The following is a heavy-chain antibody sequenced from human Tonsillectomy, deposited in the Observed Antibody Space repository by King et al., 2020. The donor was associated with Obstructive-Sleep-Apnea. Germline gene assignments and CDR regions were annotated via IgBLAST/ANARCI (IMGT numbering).Heavy chain of an antibody. CDR2: NSGTSSYI. V-gene: IGHV3-21*06. D-gene: IGHD2-15*01. CDR1: GFTFSRYN. Sequence: VQLVESGGGLVKPGGSLRLSCASSGFTFSRYNMNWFRQAPGKGLEWVSSNSGTSSYIYYADSVKGRFTISRDNAKSSLDLQMNSLRAEDTAVYYCAREGGVGFDYWGQGTLVTVSS. J-gene: IGHJ4*02. CDR3: AREGGVGFDY.